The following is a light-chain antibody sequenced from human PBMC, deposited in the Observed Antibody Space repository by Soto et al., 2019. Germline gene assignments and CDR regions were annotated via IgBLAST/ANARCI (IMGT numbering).Light chain of an antibody. J-gene: IGLJ1*01. CDR3: CSYAGSSTYV. CDR1: SSDVGSHNL. V-gene: IGLV2-23*02. CDR2: EVS. Sequence: QSVLTQPASVSGPPGQSITISCTGTSSDVGSHNLVSWYQQHPGKAPKLMIYEVSKRPSGVSNRFSGSKSGNTASLTISGLQAEDEADYYCCSYAGSSTYVFGTGTKAPS.